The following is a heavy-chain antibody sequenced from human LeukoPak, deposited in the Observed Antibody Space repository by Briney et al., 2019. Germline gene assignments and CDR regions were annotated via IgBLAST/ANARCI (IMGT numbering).Heavy chain of an antibody. CDR1: GFTFSSYA. Sequence: GGSLRLSCAASGFTFSSYAMSWVRQAPGKGLEWVSAISGSGGSTYYADSVKGRFTISRDNSKNTLYLQMNSLRAEDTAVYYCAKDEGIVVVPAARIPMDYWGQGTLVTVSS. D-gene: IGHD2-2*01. V-gene: IGHV3-23*01. CDR3: AKDEGIVVVPAARIPMDY. CDR2: ISGSGGST. J-gene: IGHJ4*02.